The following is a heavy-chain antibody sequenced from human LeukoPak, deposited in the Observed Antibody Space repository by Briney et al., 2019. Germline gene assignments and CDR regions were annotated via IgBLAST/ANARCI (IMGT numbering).Heavy chain of an antibody. V-gene: IGHV3-23*01. J-gene: IGHJ4*02. CDR2: ISGSGGST. CDR1: GFTLSSYA. Sequence: GGSLRLSCAASGFTLSSYAMSWVRQAPGKGLEWVSAISGSGGSTYYADSVKGRFTISRDNSKNTLYLQMNSLRAEDTAVYYCAKVENYYDSSGYYSFDDWGQGTLVTVSS. CDR3: AKVENYYDSSGYYSFDD. D-gene: IGHD3-22*01.